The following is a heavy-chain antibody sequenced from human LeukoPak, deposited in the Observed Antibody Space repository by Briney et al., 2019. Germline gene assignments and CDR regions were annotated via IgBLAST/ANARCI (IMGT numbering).Heavy chain of an antibody. CDR3: ARGYASSWYSHYYYYAMDV. CDR2: INPNSGDT. CDR1: GYTFTAYY. V-gene: IGHV1-2*02. J-gene: IGHJ6*02. Sequence: ASVKVSCKASGYTFTAYYIHWVRQAPGQGLEWMGWINPNSGDTNYAQKFQGRVTMTRDTSISTAYMELSWLTSDDTAVYYCARGYASSWYSHYYYYAMDVWGQGTTVTVPS. D-gene: IGHD6-13*01.